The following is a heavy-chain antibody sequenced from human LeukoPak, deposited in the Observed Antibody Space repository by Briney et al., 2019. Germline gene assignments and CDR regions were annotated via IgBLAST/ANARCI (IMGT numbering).Heavy chain of an antibody. CDR3: ARQRRPVVPARGMDV. CDR2: IYYSGIT. D-gene: IGHD2-2*01. CDR1: GDSISSGTSY. J-gene: IGHJ6*02. Sequence: PSETLSLTCTVSGDSISSGTSYWGWIRQPPGKGLQWIGTIYYSGITYYNPSLKSRVTISVDTSKNQFSLKLSSVTAADTAVYYCARQRRPVVPARGMDVWGQGTPVTVSS. V-gene: IGHV4-39*01.